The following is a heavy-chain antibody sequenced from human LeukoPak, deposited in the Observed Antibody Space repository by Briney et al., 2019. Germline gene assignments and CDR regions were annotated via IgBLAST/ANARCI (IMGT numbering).Heavy chain of an antibody. CDR3: ARGPYYYDSSGLQGPFDP. V-gene: IGHV1-2*02. CDR2: INPNSGGT. Sequence: ASVKVSCKASGYTFTGYYMHWVRQAPGQGLEWMGWINPNSGGTNYAQKFQGRVTMTRDTSISTAYMELSRLRSDDTAVYYCARGPYYYDSSGLQGPFDPWGQGTLVTVSS. CDR1: GYTFTGYY. D-gene: IGHD3-22*01. J-gene: IGHJ5*02.